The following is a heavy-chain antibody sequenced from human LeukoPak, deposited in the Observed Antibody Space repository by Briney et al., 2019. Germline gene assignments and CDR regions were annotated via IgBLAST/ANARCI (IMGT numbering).Heavy chain of an antibody. V-gene: IGHV3-30-3*01. CDR2: ISYDGSDK. D-gene: IGHD6-6*01. Sequence: GGSLRLSCAASGFTFSSYPMHWVRQAPGKGLEWVSVISYDGSDKYYADSVKGRFTISRDNSKNTLYLQMNSLRAEDTAVYYCAKGEVYSSSPNDYWGQGTLVTVSS. CDR3: AKGEVYSSSPNDY. J-gene: IGHJ4*02. CDR1: GFTFSSYP.